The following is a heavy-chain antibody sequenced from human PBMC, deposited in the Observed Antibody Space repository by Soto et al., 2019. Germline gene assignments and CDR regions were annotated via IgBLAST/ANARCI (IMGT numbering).Heavy chain of an antibody. CDR2: IYYSGST. J-gene: IGHJ4*02. V-gene: IGHV4-31*03. CDR1: GGSISSGGYY. D-gene: IGHD3-10*01. Sequence: QVQLQESGPGLVKPSQTLSLTCTVSGGSISSGGYYWSWIRQHPGKGLEWIGYIYYSGSTYYNPSLKSRVNISVDTSKNQFSLKLSSVTAADTAVYYCARGDVDGSGSSPRVDYWGQGTLVTVSS. CDR3: ARGDVDGSGSSPRVDY.